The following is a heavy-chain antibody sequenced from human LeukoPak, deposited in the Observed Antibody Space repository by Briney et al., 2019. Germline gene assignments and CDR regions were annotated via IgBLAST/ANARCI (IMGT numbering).Heavy chain of an antibody. D-gene: IGHD2-2*01. CDR1: GFPFISYS. V-gene: IGHV3-21*01. Sequence: GGSLRLSCAASGFPFISYSMNWVRQAPGKGLEWVSSISSSSSYIYYADSVKGRFTISRDNAKNSLYLQMNSLRAEDTAVYYCARDSIGYCSSTSCSVLFGKDVWGKGTTVTVSS. CDR3: ARDSIGYCSSTSCSVLFGKDV. CDR2: ISSSSSYI. J-gene: IGHJ6*04.